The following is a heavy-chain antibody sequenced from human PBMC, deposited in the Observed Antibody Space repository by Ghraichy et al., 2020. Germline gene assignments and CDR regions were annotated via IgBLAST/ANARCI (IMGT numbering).Heavy chain of an antibody. V-gene: IGHV3-48*02. CDR2: ITSSGRTI. CDR1: GFALSSYS. J-gene: IGHJ6*02. Sequence: GGSLRLSCEGSGFALSSYSMNWVRQSPGKGLEWVSYITSSGRTISYADSVKDRFTISRDNAQNSLYLQMNSLRDEDTAVYYCARGSTVVRFYYYDGMDVWGQGTTVTVSS. CDR3: ARGSTVVRFYYYDGMDV. D-gene: IGHD4-23*01.